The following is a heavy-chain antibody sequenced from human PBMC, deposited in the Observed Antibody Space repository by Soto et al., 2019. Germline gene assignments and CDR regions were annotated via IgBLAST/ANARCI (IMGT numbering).Heavy chain of an antibody. CDR2: LYPGDVDT. J-gene: IGHJ4*02. CDR1: GYTFATHW. V-gene: IGHV5-51*07. Sequence: GESLKISCKGAGYTFATHWIAWVHQMLGKGVECRRILYPGDVDTKYTPSFQAQVTISADNSFSTAYLQWSSLKARDTAIYFSAKLELTGLDNWGQGTPVTVTS. D-gene: IGHD3-9*01. CDR3: AKLELTGLDN.